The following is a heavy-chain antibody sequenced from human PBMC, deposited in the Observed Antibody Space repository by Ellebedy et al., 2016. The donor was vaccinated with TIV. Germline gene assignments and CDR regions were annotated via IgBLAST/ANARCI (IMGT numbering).Heavy chain of an antibody. D-gene: IGHD4-17*01. V-gene: IGHV3-23*01. Sequence: GESLKISCAASGFTFSSYAMTWVRQAPGKGLEWVSGISGGGDRAYYADSVKGRFTISRDNSKDTLYLQMNSLRAEDTAVYYCARKVPAPTTVPPNWYFDLWGRGTLVTVSS. CDR2: ISGGGDRA. CDR3: ARKVPAPTTVPPNWYFDL. CDR1: GFTFSSYA. J-gene: IGHJ2*01.